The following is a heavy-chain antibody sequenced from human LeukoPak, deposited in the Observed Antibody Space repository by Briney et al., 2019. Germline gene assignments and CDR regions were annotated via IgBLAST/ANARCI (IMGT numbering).Heavy chain of an antibody. J-gene: IGHJ4*02. D-gene: IGHD4-11*01. V-gene: IGHV3-30*02. CDR1: GFTFSSYG. CDR2: IRYDGSNK. Sequence: PGGSLRLSCAASGFTFSSYGMHWVRQAPGKGLEWVAFIRYDGSNKYYADSVKGRFTISRDNSKNTLCLQMNSLRAEDTAVYYCAAMTTVTNTLDYWGQGTLVTVSS. CDR3: AAMTTVTNTLDY.